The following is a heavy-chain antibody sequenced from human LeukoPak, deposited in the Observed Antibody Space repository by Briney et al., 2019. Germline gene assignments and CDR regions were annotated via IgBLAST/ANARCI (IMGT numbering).Heavy chain of an antibody. D-gene: IGHD2/OR15-2a*01. J-gene: IGHJ6*03. CDR2: ISGSGGST. CDR3: ARGEFGDYYYFYMDV. V-gene: IGHV3-23*01. CDR1: GFTFSSYA. Sequence: GGSLRLSCAASGFTFSSYAMSWVRQAPGKGLERVSAISGSGGSTYYADSVKGRFTISRDNSKNTLYLQMNSLRAEDTAVYYCARGEFGDYYYFYMDVWGKGTTVTVSS.